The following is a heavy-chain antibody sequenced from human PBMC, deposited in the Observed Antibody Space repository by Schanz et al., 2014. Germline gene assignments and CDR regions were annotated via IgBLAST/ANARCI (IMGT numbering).Heavy chain of an antibody. CDR3: AKGMGYCSGGTCYDYYYYGLDV. CDR2: ISSSSSYI. CDR1: GFTFSSYS. V-gene: IGHV3-21*01. D-gene: IGHD2-15*01. Sequence: EVQLVEPGGGLVKPGGSPRLSCAASGFTFSSYSMNWVRQAPGKGLEWVSSISSSSSYIYYADSVKGRFTISRDNAKNSLYLQMNSLRAEDTAVYYCAKGMGYCSGGTCYDYYYYGLDVWGQGTTVTVSS. J-gene: IGHJ6*02.